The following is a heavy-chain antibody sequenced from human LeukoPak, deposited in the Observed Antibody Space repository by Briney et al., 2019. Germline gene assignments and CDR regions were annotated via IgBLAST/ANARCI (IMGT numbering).Heavy chain of an antibody. J-gene: IGHJ4*02. CDR3: ARGSRGDTSGYYPAY. CDR2: INHSGST. Sequence: SETLSLTCAVYAESFSGYYWSWIRQPPGKGLEWIGQINHSGSTNYNPSLKSRVTISVDTSKNQFSLKLNSVTAADTAIYYCARGSRGDTSGYYPAYWGQGTLVTVSS. CDR1: AESFSGYY. D-gene: IGHD3-22*01. V-gene: IGHV4-34*01.